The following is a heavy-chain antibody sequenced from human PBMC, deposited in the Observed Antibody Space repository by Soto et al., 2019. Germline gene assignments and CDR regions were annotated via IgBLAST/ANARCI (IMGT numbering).Heavy chain of an antibody. Sequence: QVQLVQSGAEEKKPGASVKVSCKASGYTFTSYAMHWVRQAPGQRLEWMGWINAGNGNTKYSQKFQGRVTITRDTSASTAYMDLSSLRSEDTAVYFCARGLVLGASRGDYWGQGTLVTVSS. D-gene: IGHD3-16*01. V-gene: IGHV1-3*05. CDR1: GYTFTSYA. CDR2: INAGNGNT. CDR3: ARGLVLGASRGDY. J-gene: IGHJ4*02.